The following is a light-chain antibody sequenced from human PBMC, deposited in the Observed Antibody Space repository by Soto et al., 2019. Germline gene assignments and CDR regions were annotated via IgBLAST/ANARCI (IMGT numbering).Light chain of an antibody. Sequence: EIVLTQSPGTLSLSPGERATLSCRASQSVSSSYLAWYQQKPGQAPRLLIYGASSRATGIPDRFSGSGSGTDFTVTISRLEPEDFAVDYCQKYGSAPYTFVHGTKLEIK. CDR2: GAS. V-gene: IGKV3-20*01. CDR3: QKYGSAPYT. CDR1: QSVSSSY. J-gene: IGKJ2*01.